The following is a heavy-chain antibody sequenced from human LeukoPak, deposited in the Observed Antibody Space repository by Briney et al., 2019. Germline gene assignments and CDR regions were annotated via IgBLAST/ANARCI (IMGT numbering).Heavy chain of an antibody. D-gene: IGHD4-23*01. CDR2: IYYSGST. Sequence: PSETLSLTCTVSGGSISSYYWSWIRQPPGKGLEWIGYIYYSGSTNYNPSLKSRVTISVDTSKNQFSLKLSSVTAADTAVYYCTYSTVVTEFDYWGQGTLVTVSS. J-gene: IGHJ4*02. CDR3: TYSTVVTEFDY. CDR1: GGSISSYY. V-gene: IGHV4-59*12.